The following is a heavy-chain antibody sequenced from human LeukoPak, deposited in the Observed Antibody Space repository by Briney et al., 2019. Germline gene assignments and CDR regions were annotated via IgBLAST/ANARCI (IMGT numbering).Heavy chain of an antibody. Sequence: GGSLRLSCEASTFTFSDYAMHWVRQAPGKGLEWVASIRYDGSNTYYADYVKGRFTISRDTSKNTLFLQMNSLRVEDTAVYYCARDEGYGSGSFDIWGQGRMVTVSS. D-gene: IGHD3-10*01. V-gene: IGHV3-30*02. CDR1: TFTFSDYA. J-gene: IGHJ3*02. CDR3: ARDEGYGSGSFDI. CDR2: IRYDGSNT.